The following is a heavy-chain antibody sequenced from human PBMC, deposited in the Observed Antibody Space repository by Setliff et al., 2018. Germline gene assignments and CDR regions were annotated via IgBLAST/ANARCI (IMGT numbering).Heavy chain of an antibody. J-gene: IGHJ4*02. Sequence: SETLSLTCAVSYYSISSGYYWGWIRQPPGKGLEWIGSVYHSGSTYYSPSLESRVTISVDMSKNHLSLKLSSVTAADTAVYYCARTHCTTTSCFYFHYWGQGTVVTVS. D-gene: IGHD2-2*01. CDR2: VYHSGST. CDR3: ARTHCTTTSCFYFHY. CDR1: YYSISSGYY. V-gene: IGHV4-38-2*01.